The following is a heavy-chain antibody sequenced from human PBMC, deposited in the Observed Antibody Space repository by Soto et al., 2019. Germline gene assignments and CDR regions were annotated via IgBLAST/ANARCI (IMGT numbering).Heavy chain of an antibody. J-gene: IGHJ4*02. CDR2: FDPEDGET. V-gene: IGHV1-24*01. Sequence: GDSVKVSSKVSGDTLTELSMHWVRQAPGKGLEWMGGFDPEDGETIYAQKFQGRVTMTEDTSTDTAYMELSSLRSEDTAVYYCAPDNYYSFDYPGQATLFPGSS. CDR3: APDNYYSFDY. D-gene: IGHD3-10*01. CDR1: GDTLTELS.